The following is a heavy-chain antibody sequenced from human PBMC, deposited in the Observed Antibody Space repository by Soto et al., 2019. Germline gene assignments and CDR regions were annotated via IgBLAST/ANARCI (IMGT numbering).Heavy chain of an antibody. D-gene: IGHD6-19*01. CDR2: INAYNGNT. Sequence: QVQLVQSGAEVKKPGASVKVSCKASGYTFTTYGISWVRQAPGQGLEWMGWINAYNGNTNYAQKLQGRGTMTTDTSTSTAYMELRSLRSADTAVYYGARDPVAGTYFDYWGQGTLVTVSS. CDR1: GYTFTTYG. J-gene: IGHJ4*02. CDR3: ARDPVAGTYFDY. V-gene: IGHV1-18*01.